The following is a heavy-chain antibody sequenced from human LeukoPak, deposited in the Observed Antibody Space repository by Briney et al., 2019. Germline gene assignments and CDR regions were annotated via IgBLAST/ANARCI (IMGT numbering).Heavy chain of an antibody. CDR2: IYYSGST. CDR3: ARVFDCSSTSCYIGYYYYYMDV. Sequence: SETLTLTCTVSGGFISSSSYYWGWIRQPPGKGLEWIASIYYSGSTYYNPSLKSRVTISVDTSKNQFSLKLSSVTAADTAVYYCARVFDCSSTSCYIGYYYYYMDVWGKGTTVTVSS. D-gene: IGHD2-2*02. J-gene: IGHJ6*03. V-gene: IGHV4-39*07. CDR1: GGFISSSSYY.